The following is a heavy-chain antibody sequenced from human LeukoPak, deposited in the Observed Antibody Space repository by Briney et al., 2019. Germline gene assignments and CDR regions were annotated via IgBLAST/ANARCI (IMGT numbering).Heavy chain of an antibody. Sequence: SQTLSLTCAVSGGSISSGTYYWNWIRQPAGKGLEWIGYIYYSGSTNYNPSLRSRVTISVDTSKNQFSLKLSSVTAADTAVYYCARGSSSWLNWGQGTLVTVFS. D-gene: IGHD6-13*01. CDR3: ARGSSSWLN. J-gene: IGHJ4*02. CDR2: IYYSGST. CDR1: GGSISSGTYY. V-gene: IGHV4-61*10.